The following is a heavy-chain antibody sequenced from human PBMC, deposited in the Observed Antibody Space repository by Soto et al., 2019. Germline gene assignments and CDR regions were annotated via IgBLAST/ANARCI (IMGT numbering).Heavy chain of an antibody. Sequence: QVQLVQSGAEVKKPGSSVKVSCEAPGGTFDHAAITWVRQAPGQGLEWVGGINPMFNSTHYAQKFQGRVTITADAVTSTAFMELRGLTSDDAAVYYCARQIVAADYWGQGTLLVVSS. CDR3: ARQIVAADY. J-gene: IGHJ4*02. D-gene: IGHD3-22*01. CDR2: INPMFNST. CDR1: GGTFDHAA. V-gene: IGHV1-69*01.